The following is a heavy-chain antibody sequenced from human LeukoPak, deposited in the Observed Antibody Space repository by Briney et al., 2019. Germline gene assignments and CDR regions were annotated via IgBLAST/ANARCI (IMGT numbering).Heavy chain of an antibody. Sequence: PGRSLRLSCAASGFTFSSYAMHWVRQAPGKGLEWVAVISYDGSNKYYADSVKGRFTISRDNSKNTLYLQMNSLRAEDTAVYYCARAVEPDITIFGVVRSPPYYMDVWGKGTTVTVSS. CDR2: ISYDGSNK. D-gene: IGHD3-3*01. J-gene: IGHJ6*03. CDR3: ARAVEPDITIFGVVRSPPYYMDV. CDR1: GFTFSSYA. V-gene: IGHV3-30-3*01.